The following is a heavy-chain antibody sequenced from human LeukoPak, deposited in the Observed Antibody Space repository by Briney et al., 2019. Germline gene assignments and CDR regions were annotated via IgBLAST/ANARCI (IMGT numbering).Heavy chain of an antibody. CDR2: IYHTGRT. CDR1: GDSMTSNNW. D-gene: IGHD2-15*01. CDR3: AREAGVVVVAATRDYYYYYGMDV. J-gene: IGHJ6*02. Sequence: PSETLSLTCAVSGDSMTSNNWWSWVRQPPGKGLEWIGDIYHTGRTNYNPSLKSRVTISVDTSKNQFSLKPSSVTAADTAVYYCAREAGVVVVAATRDYYYYYGMDVWGQGTTVTVSS. V-gene: IGHV4-4*02.